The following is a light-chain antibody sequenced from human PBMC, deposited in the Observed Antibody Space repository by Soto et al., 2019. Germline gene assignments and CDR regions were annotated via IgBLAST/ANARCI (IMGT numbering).Light chain of an antibody. CDR2: LNSDGSH. CDR1: GGHSTYS. V-gene: IGLV4-69*02. CDR3: QTWGRGIVV. Sequence: QSVLTQSPSASASLGASVNLTCTLTGGHSTYSIGWHQQQPQRGPRFLMRLNSDGSHSKGDGIPDRFSGSSSGAERFFTISSLQSEDEADYYCQTWGRGIVVFGGGTKLTVL. J-gene: IGLJ2*01.